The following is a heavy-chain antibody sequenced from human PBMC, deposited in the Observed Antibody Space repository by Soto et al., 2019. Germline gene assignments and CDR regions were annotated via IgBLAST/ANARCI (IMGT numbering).Heavy chain of an antibody. J-gene: IGHJ4*02. CDR3: ARCCTGVKDGYNYIPNY. CDR2: ISSSRDYI. D-gene: IGHD1-1*01. V-gene: IGHV3-21*02. CDR1: GFTFSSYN. Sequence: EVQLVDSGGGLVKPGGSLRLSCAASGFTFSSYNMNWVRQAPGKGLEWVSSISSSRDYIYYADSVKGRFTISRDNAKNSRYLQMKSLRAEDTAVYYCARCCTGVKDGYNYIPNYWGQGTLVTVSS.